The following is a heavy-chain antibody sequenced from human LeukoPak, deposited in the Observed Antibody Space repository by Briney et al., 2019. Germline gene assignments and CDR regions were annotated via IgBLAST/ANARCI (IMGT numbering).Heavy chain of an antibody. CDR1: GGSISSGGYY. V-gene: IGHV4-31*03. CDR2: IYYSGST. D-gene: IGHD2-15*01. J-gene: IGHJ5*02. CDR3: ARGGCSGGSCYYRGGFDP. Sequence: SQTLSLTCTVSGGSISSGGYYWSWIRQHPGKGLEWIGYIYYSGSTYYNPSLKSRVTISVDTSKNQFSLKLSSVTAADTAVYYCARGGCSGGSCYYRGGFDPWGQGTLVTVS.